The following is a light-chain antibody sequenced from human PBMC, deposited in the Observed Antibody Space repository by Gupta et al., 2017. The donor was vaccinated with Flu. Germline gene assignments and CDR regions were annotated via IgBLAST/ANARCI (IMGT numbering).Light chain of an antibody. J-gene: IGKJ2*01. CDR3: QQYGSSPPMYT. CDR2: GAS. V-gene: IGKV3-20*01. CDR1: QSVSSSY. Sequence: LSLSPGERATLSCRASQSVSSSYLAWYKQKPGQAPRLLIYGASSRATGITDRFSGSGAGTVFTLTIRRREPEDFAVYYCQQYGSSPPMYTFGQGTKLEIK.